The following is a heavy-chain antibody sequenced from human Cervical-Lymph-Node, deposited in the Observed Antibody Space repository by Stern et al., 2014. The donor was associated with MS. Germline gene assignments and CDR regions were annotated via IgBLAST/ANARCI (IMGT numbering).Heavy chain of an antibody. CDR3: ARGPYNRDFFEY. V-gene: IGHV1-69*01. CDR1: GGTFSRYG. CDR2: IIPVVGTA. D-gene: IGHD1-1*01. J-gene: IGHJ4*02. Sequence: QVHLVQSGAEVMKPGSSVKVSCQASGGTFSRYGISWVRHAPGQWLERMGGIIPVVGTADYAEQFQGRVTITADGSTSTAYMELSSLTSADTAVYYCARGPYNRDFFEYWGQGTLVTVSS.